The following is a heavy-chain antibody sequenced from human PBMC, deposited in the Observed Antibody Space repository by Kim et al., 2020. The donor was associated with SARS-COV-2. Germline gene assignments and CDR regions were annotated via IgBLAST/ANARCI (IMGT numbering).Heavy chain of an antibody. CDR2: ISSSGGST. V-gene: IGHV3-23*01. CDR3: AKDCSSTTCYFDY. D-gene: IGHD2-2*01. Sequence: GGSLRLSCAASGFTFSSYAMTWVRQAPGKGLEWVSAISSSGGSTYYADSVKGRFTISRDNSKNTLYLQMNSLRAEDTAVYYCAKDCSSTTCYFDYWGQGTLVTVSS. CDR1: GFTFSSYA. J-gene: IGHJ4*02.